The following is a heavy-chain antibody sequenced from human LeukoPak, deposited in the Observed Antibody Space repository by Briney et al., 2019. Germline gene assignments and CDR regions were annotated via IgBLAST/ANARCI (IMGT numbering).Heavy chain of an antibody. CDR1: GFIFSDHY. CDR2: TRNKGNSDIT. CDR3: AKGYSGSLTYAFDN. Sequence: GGSLRLSCAGSGFIFSDHYIDWVRQAPGKGLEGVGRTRNKGNSDITEYAASVRGRFTISRDDSKNSLYLQMNSLKSEDTAVYHCAKGYSGSLTYAFDNWGQGTMVTVSP. V-gene: IGHV3-72*01. J-gene: IGHJ3*02. D-gene: IGHD1-26*01.